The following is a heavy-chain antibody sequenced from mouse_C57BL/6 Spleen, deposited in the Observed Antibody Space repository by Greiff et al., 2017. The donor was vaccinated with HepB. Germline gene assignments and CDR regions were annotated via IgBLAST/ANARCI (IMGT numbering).Heavy chain of an antibody. Sequence: EVKLMESGPGLVKPSQSLSLTCSVTGYSITSGYYWNWIRQFPGNKLEWMGYISYDGSNNYNPSLKNRISITRDTSKNQFFLKLNSVTTEDTATYYCARDSSGYYFDYWGQGTTLTVSS. CDR2: ISYDGSN. CDR3: ARDSSGYYFDY. J-gene: IGHJ2*01. V-gene: IGHV3-6*01. CDR1: GYSITSGYY. D-gene: IGHD3-2*02.